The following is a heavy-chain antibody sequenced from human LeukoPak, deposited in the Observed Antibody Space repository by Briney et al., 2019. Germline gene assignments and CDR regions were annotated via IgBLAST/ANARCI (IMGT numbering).Heavy chain of an antibody. V-gene: IGHV5-51*01. D-gene: IGHD3-10*01. Sequence: GESLKISCKASGYSFTSYWIGWVRQMPGKGLEWMGIIYPGDSDTRYSPSFQGQVTISADKSISTAYLQWSSLKASDTAMYYCARFESTMVRGVMGNWFDPWGQGTPVTVSS. CDR1: GYSFTSYW. CDR3: ARFESTMVRGVMGNWFDP. CDR2: IYPGDSDT. J-gene: IGHJ5*02.